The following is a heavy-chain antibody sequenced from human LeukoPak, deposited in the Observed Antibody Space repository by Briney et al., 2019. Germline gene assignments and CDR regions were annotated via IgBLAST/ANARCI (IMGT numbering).Heavy chain of an antibody. CDR1: GYSISSGYY. V-gene: IGHV4-38-2*02. CDR3: AGDPDYAFDY. Sequence: PSETLSLTCTVSGYSISSGYYWGWIRQPPGKGLEWIGSIYHSGSTYYNPSLKSRVTISVDTSKNQFSLKLSSVTAADTAVYYCAGDPDYAFDYWGQGTLVTVSS. CDR2: IYHSGST. D-gene: IGHD4-17*01. J-gene: IGHJ4*02.